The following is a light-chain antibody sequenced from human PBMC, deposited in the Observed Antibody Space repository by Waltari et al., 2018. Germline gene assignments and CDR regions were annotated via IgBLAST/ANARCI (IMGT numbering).Light chain of an antibody. CDR3: CSYTSSSTWV. V-gene: IGLV2-14*01. J-gene: IGLJ3*02. Sequence: QSALTQPASVSGSPGQSLTISCTGTSSDVGGYNFVSSYQQHPGKAPKLIISEVSNRPSGVSDRFSGSKSGTTASLTISGLQAEDEADYHCCSYTSSSTWVFGGGTELTVL. CDR1: SSDVGGYNF. CDR2: EVS.